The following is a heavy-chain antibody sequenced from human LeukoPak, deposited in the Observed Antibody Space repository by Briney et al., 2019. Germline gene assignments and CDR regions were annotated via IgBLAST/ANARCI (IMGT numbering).Heavy chain of an antibody. V-gene: IGHV4-34*01. CDR1: GGSFSGYY. J-gene: IGHJ4*02. D-gene: IGHD2-15*01. Sequence: LETLSLTCAVYGGSFSGYYWSWIRQPPGKGLEWIGEINHSGSTNYNPSLKSRVTISVDTSKNQFSLKLSSVTAADTAVYYCARVGGCSGGSCYSGLEYDYWGQGTLVTVSS. CDR3: ARVGGCSGGSCYSGLEYDY. CDR2: INHSGST.